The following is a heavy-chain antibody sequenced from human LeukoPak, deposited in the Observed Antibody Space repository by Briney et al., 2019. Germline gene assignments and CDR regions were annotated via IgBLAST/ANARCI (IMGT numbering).Heavy chain of an antibody. Sequence: ETLSLTCTVSGGSISSYYWSWIRQPPGKGLEWIGYIYYSGSTNYNPSLKGRVTISVDTSKNQFSLKLSSVTAADTAVYYCASTYYYDSSGYFVYWGQGTLVTVSS. CDR1: GGSISSYY. CDR2: IYYSGST. CDR3: ASTYYYDSSGYFVY. J-gene: IGHJ4*02. D-gene: IGHD3-22*01. V-gene: IGHV4-59*01.